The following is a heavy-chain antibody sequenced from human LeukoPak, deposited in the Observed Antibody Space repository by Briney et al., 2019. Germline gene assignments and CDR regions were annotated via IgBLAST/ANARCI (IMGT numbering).Heavy chain of an antibody. Sequence: PGGSLRLSCAASGFTFSSYSMNWVRQAPGRGLEWVSYISSSSSTIYYADSVKGRFTISRDNSKNTLYLQMSRLRAEDTAVYYCAMRYSNSWYDYWGQGTLVTVSS. D-gene: IGHD6-13*01. J-gene: IGHJ4*02. CDR1: GFTFSSYS. CDR3: AMRYSNSWYDY. CDR2: ISSSSSTI. V-gene: IGHV3-48*01.